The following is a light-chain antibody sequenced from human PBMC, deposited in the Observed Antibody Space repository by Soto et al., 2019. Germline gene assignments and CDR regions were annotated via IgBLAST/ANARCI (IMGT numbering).Light chain of an antibody. CDR1: QTISSW. CDR3: QHYNSYSEA. J-gene: IGKJ1*01. CDR2: KAS. Sequence: DIQRTQSPSTLSGSVGDRVTLTCLASQTISSWLAWYQQKPGKAPKLLSYKASTLKSGVPSRFSGSGSGTEFTLTISSLKPDDFATYYCQHYNSYSEAFGQGTKVDIK. V-gene: IGKV1-5*03.